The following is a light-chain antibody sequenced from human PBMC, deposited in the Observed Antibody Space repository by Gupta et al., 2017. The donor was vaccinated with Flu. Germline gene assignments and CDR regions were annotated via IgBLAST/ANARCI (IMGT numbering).Light chain of an antibody. CDR1: SSNIGSNV. V-gene: IGLV1-44*01. CDR3: AAWDDSLNGVV. Sequence: QSVLTQPPSASGPPRPRATISCSGSSSNIGSNVVTWHQQLPVPAPKLLVYISNQRPSGVPDRFSGSKSGTSASLAISGLQSEDEADYYCAAWDDSLNGVVFGGGTKLTVL. J-gene: IGLJ2*01. CDR2: ISN.